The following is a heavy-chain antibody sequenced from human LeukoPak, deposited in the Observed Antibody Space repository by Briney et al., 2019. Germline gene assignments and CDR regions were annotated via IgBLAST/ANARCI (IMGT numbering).Heavy chain of an antibody. CDR3: AREGWELLRAFDI. J-gene: IGHJ3*02. V-gene: IGHV1-2*02. D-gene: IGHD1-26*01. CDR2: IDPNSGVT. CDR1: GYTFPGYY. Sequence: ASVKVSCKASGYTFPGYYIHWVRQAPGQGLEWLGCIDPNSGVTNFAQKFQGRVTMTRDTSITTVYLELNRLTSDDTAVYYCAREGWELLRAFDIWGQGTMVTVSS.